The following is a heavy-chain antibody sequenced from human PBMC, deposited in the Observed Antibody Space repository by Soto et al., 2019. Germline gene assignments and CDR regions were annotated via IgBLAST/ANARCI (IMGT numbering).Heavy chain of an antibody. CDR3: VRDDFGLGLDY. Sequence: PSETLSLTCTVSGGSVTTYFWSWIRQPPGKGLEWIANINYSGTTNYNPSLKSRVAISIDTSRNQFSLTVTSVTTADTGVYYCVRDDFGLGLDYWGLGTMVTVSS. J-gene: IGHJ4*02. D-gene: IGHD1-26*01. V-gene: IGHV4-59*02. CDR1: GGSVTTYF. CDR2: INYSGTT.